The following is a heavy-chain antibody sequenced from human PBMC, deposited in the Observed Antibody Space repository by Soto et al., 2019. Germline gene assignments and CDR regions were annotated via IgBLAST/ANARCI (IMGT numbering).Heavy chain of an antibody. V-gene: IGHV3-33*06. CDR1: GFTFSSYG. J-gene: IGHJ3*02. CDR3: AKGLDYGGNSRGAFDI. D-gene: IGHD4-17*01. CDR2: IWYDGSNK. Sequence: GGSLRLSCAASGFTFSSYGMHWVRQAPGKGLEWVAVIWYDGSNKYYADSVKGRFTISRDNSKNTLYLQMNSLRAEDTAVYYCAKGLDYGGNSRGAFDIWGQGTMVTVSS.